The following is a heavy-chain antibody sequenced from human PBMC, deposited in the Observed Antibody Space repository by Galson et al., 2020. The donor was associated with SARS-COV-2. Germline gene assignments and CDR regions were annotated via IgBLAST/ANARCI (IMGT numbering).Heavy chain of an antibody. CDR3: ARDEGIRGYNYGRLYYMDL. CDR2: ISTSSSYT. CDR1: GFPFSTYS. Sequence: NSGGSLRLSCAASGFPFSTYSINWVRLAPGKGLEWVSSISTSSSYTYYVDSVKGRFSISRDNPRNSLYLQMNSLRAEDTAVYYCARDEGIRGYNYGRLYYMDLWGKGTTVTISS. V-gene: IGHV3-21*01. J-gene: IGHJ6*03. D-gene: IGHD5-18*01.